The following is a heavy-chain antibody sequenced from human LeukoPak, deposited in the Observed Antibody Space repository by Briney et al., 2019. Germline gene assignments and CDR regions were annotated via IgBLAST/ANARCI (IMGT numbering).Heavy chain of an antibody. V-gene: IGHV4-61*02. CDR3: AREPGTVVVIINDAFDI. D-gene: IGHD3-22*01. Sequence: SETLSLTCTVSGGSISSGSYYWSWIRQPAGKGLEWIGRIYTSGSTNYNPSLKSRVTISVDTSNNQFSLKLSSVTAADTAVYYCAREPGTVVVIINDAFDIWGQGTMVTVSS. CDR1: GGSISSGSYY. J-gene: IGHJ3*02. CDR2: IYTSGST.